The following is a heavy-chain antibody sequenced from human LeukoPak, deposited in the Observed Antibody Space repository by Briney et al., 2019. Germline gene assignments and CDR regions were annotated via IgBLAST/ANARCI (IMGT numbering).Heavy chain of an antibody. CDR2: INHSGST. CDR3: ARGPYGDYLSWFDP. D-gene: IGHD4-17*01. CDR1: GGSFSGYY. V-gene: IGHV4-34*01. Sequence: SETLSLTCAVYGGSFSGYYWSWIRQPPGKGLKWIGEINHSGSTNYNPSLKSRVTISVDTSKNQFSLKLSSVTAADTAVYYCARGPYGDYLSWFDPWGQGPLVSVSS. J-gene: IGHJ5*02.